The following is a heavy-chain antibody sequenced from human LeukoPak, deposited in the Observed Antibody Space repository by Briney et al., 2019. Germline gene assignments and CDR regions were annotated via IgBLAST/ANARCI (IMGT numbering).Heavy chain of an antibody. J-gene: IGHJ5*02. Sequence: GESLKISCKGSGYSFTSYWIGWVRQMPGKGLELMGIIFPSDSDTRYGPSFQGQVTISADKSINTAYLQWSSLKASDTAMYYCARAGRTSARWFDLWGQGTLVTVSS. CDR1: GYSFTSYW. V-gene: IGHV5-51*01. CDR2: IFPSDSDT. CDR3: ARAGRTSARWFDL.